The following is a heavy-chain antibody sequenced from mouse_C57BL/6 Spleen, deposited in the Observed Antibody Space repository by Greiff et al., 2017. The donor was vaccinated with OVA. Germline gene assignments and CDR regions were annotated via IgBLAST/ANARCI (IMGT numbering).Heavy chain of an antibody. V-gene: IGHV1-76*01. Sequence: QVQLQQSGAELVRPGASVKLSCKASGYTFTDYYINWVKQRPGQGLEWIARIYPGSGNTYYNEKFKGKATLTAEKSSSTAYMQLSSLTSEDSAVYFCARPGSRDWYFDVWGTGTTVTVSS. J-gene: IGHJ1*03. D-gene: IGHD1-1*01. CDR1: GYTFTDYY. CDR3: ARPGSRDWYFDV. CDR2: IYPGSGNT.